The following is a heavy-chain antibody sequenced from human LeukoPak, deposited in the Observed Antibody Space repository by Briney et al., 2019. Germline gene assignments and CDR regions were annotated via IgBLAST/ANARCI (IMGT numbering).Heavy chain of an antibody. D-gene: IGHD2-8*02. CDR3: ARDSPYGTAGY. Sequence: GGSLRLSCAASGFTFSNHNMNWVRQAPGKGLEWVSSISSSSSYIYYADSVKGRFTISRDNTKNSLYLQMNSLRAEDTAVYYCARDSPYGTAGYWGQGTLVTVSS. CDR2: ISSSSSYI. V-gene: IGHV3-21*01. CDR1: GFTFSNHN. J-gene: IGHJ4*02.